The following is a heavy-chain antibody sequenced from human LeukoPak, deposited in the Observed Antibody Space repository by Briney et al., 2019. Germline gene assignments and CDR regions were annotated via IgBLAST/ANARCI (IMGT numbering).Heavy chain of an antibody. CDR3: AKDVQIWNDGPGY. D-gene: IGHD1-1*01. Sequence: GGSLRLSCAASGFTFSSYGMHWVRQAPGKGLEWVAFIRSDGSNKHYADSVKGRFTISRDNSKNTLYLQMNSLRAEDTAVYYCAKDVQIWNDGPGYWGQGTLVTVSS. V-gene: IGHV3-30*02. CDR2: IRSDGSNK. J-gene: IGHJ4*02. CDR1: GFTFSSYG.